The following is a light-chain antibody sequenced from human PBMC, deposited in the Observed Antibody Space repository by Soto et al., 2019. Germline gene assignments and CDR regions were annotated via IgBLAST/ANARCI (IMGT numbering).Light chain of an antibody. CDR1: QSISSW. J-gene: IGKJ1*01. CDR2: KAS. V-gene: IGKV1-5*03. CDR3: KQHNDNWT. Sequence: DIQMTQSPSTLSASVGDRVTITCRASQSISSWLAWFQQKPGTAPKLLIYKASTLQSGVPSRFSGSGSGTEFTLTISSLQPDDSAIYYCKQHNDNWTCGQGTKVEIK.